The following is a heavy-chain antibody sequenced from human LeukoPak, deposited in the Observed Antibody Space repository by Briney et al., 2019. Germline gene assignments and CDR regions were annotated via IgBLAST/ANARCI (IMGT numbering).Heavy chain of an antibody. J-gene: IGHJ4*02. Sequence: PGRSLRLSCAASGFTFSTYGMHWVRQAPGKGLEWVAVIWYDGSNKKYADSVKGRFTISRDNSKNTLYLQMDSLRAEDTSVYYCARLTGGSYLDYWGQGTLVTVSS. CDR3: ARLTGGSYLDY. CDR2: IWYDGSNK. V-gene: IGHV3-33*01. D-gene: IGHD1-14*01. CDR1: GFTFSTYG.